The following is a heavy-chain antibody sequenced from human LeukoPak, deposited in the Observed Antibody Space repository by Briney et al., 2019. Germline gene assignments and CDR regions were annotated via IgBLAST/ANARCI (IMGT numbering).Heavy chain of an antibody. V-gene: IGHV1-8*01. CDR1: GYTLTSYD. Sequence: ASVKVSCKASGYTLTSYDINWVRQATGQGLEWMGWMNPNSGNTGYAQKFQGRVTMTRDPSISTAYMELSRLKSDDTAVYYCARSNWNYDLPGYYFDYWGQGTLVTVSS. J-gene: IGHJ4*02. CDR2: MNPNSGNT. CDR3: ARSNWNYDLPGYYFDY. D-gene: IGHD1-7*01.